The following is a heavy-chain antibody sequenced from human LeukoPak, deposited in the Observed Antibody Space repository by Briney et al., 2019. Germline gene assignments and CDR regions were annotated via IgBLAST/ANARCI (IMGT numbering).Heavy chain of an antibody. CDR1: GFTFSSYS. Sequence: PGGSLRLSCAASGFTFSSYSMNWVRQAPGKGLKWVSSISSSSTYIYYADSVKGRFTISRDNANNSLYLQMNSLRAEDTAVYYCARDLRSGVWGQGTLVTVSS. J-gene: IGHJ4*02. CDR3: ARDLRSGV. V-gene: IGHV3-21*01. CDR2: ISSSSTYI.